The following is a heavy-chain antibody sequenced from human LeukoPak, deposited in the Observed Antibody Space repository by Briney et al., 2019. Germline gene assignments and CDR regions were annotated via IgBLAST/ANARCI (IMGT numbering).Heavy chain of an antibody. CDR2: IYPGDSDT. D-gene: IGHD2-2*02. V-gene: IGHV5-51*01. CDR3: ARHSQEYQLLYGAFDI. J-gene: IGHJ3*02. CDR1: GYSFTSYW. Sequence: GESLKISCKGSGYSFTSYWIGWVRQMPGKGLEWMGIIYPGDSDTRYSPSFQGQVTISADKSISTAYLQWSSLKASDTAMYYCARHSQEYQLLYGAFDIWGQGTMVTVSS.